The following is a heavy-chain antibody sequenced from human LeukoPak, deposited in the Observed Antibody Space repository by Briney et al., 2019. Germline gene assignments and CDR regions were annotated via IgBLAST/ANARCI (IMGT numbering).Heavy chain of an antibody. CDR3: ARGGSSILDY. CDR2: ISSSRRYI. CDR1: GFTFSSYS. Sequence: GGSLRLSCAASGFTFSSYSMNWVRQAPGKGLEWVSSISSSRRYIYYADSVKGRFSISRDNAKNSLYLQMNSLRAEDTAVYYCARGGSSILDYWGQGTLVTVSS. D-gene: IGHD1-26*01. V-gene: IGHV3-21*01. J-gene: IGHJ4*02.